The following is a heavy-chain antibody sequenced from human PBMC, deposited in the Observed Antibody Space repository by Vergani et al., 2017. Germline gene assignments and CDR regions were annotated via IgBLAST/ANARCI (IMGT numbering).Heavy chain of an antibody. CDR1: GFTFSSYG. Sequence: QVQLVESGGGVVQPGRSLRLSCAASGFTFSSYGMHWVRQAPGKGLEWVAVISYDGSNKYYADSVKGRFTISRDNSKNTLYLQMNSLRAEDTAVYYCARDMVQYCSGGSCKTDPPDYGGQGTLVTVSS. J-gene: IGHJ4*02. V-gene: IGHV3-30*03. D-gene: IGHD2-15*01. CDR3: ARDMVQYCSGGSCKTDPPDY. CDR2: ISYDGSNK.